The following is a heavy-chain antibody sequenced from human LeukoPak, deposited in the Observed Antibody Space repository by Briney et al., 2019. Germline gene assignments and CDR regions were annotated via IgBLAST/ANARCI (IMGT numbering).Heavy chain of an antibody. V-gene: IGHV4-34*01. J-gene: IGHJ4*02. CDR3: ARGHGGYSYGRSFDY. Sequence: SETLSLTCAVYGGSFSGYYWSWIRQPPGKGLEWIGEINHSGSTNYNPSLKSRVTIPVDTSKNQFSLKLSSVTAADTAVYYCARGHGGYSYGRSFDYWGQGTLVTVSS. CDR1: GGSFSGYY. CDR2: INHSGST. D-gene: IGHD5-18*01.